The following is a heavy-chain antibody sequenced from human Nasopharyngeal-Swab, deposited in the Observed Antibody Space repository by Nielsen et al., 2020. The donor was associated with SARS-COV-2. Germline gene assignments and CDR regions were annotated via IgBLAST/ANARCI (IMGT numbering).Heavy chain of an antibody. CDR3: AKDSWDSSGYLTD. V-gene: IGHV3-43*01. CDR2: INWDGSA. D-gene: IGHD3-22*01. J-gene: IGHJ4*02. CDR1: GFSFDDYT. Sequence: GESLKISCVASGFSFDDYTMHWVRQAPGKGLEWVSLINWDGSAYYSASVKGRFTISRDNTKDSLFLQMNSLTTEDMAFYYCAKDSWDSSGYLTDWGQGTLVTVSS.